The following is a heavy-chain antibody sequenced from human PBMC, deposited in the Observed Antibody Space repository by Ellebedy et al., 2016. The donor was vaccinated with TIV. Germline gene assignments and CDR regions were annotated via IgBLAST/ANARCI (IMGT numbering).Heavy chain of an antibody. J-gene: IGHJ6*02. D-gene: IGHD1-26*01. V-gene: IGHV3-53*01. CDR3: ARDWDGPPYYYGMDV. CDR2: IYTGGST. CDR1: GFTVSNSY. Sequence: GESLKISXAASGFTVSNSYMSWVRQAPQEGLEWVSVIYTGGSTYYADSVKGRFTISRDNAKNTLYLQMNSLRAEDTAVYYCARDWDGPPYYYGMDVWGQGTTVTVSS.